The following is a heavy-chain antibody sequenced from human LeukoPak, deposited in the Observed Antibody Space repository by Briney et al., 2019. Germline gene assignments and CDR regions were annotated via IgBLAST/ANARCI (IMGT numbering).Heavy chain of an antibody. D-gene: IGHD6-13*01. Sequence: GGSLRLSCAASGFTFSIYSVTWVPEAPGKGLEWGASISITSRYIYYADSLRGRFTISRDNAQYLAYLQMNSLRAEDTAVYYCARLDRADYSNSPVHYYNYYMNAWDKGTTVIVSS. CDR2: ISITSRYI. J-gene: IGHJ6*03. V-gene: IGHV3-21*06. CDR1: GFTFSIYS. CDR3: ARLDRADYSNSPVHYYNYYMNA.